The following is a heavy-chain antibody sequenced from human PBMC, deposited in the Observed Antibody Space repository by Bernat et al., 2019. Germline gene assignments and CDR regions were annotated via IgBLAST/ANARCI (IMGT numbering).Heavy chain of an antibody. CDR1: GFSLRTSGMR. Sequence: QITLKESGPTLVKPTQTLTLTCTFSGFSLRTSGMRVSWIRQPPGKVLEWLARIDWDDDKVYSTSLKTRLTISKDTSKNQVVLTMTNMDPVDTATYYCARIGSGLYYMDVWGKGTTVTVSS. J-gene: IGHJ6*03. CDR3: ARIGSGLYYMDV. V-gene: IGHV2-70*04. CDR2: IDWDDDK.